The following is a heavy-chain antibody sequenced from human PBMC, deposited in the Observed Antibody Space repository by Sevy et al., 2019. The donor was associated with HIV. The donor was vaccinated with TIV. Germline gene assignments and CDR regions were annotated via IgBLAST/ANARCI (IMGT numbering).Heavy chain of an antibody. Sequence: ASVKVSCKASGYTFTDEYLHCVRQAPGQGLEWIGRIFPNSGVTKSAQRFRGRVTMTRDTSISTAYMELSGLRSDDTAFYYCARDAGGGTTNSGLDVWGQGTTVTVSS. CDR3: ARDAGGGTTNSGLDV. D-gene: IGHD1-7*01. J-gene: IGHJ6*02. CDR1: GYTFTDEY. CDR2: IFPNSGVT. V-gene: IGHV1-2*06.